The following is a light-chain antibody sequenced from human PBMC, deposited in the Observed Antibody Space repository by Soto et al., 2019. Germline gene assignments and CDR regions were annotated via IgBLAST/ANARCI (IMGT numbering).Light chain of an antibody. CDR1: QSINTY. Sequence: DIQMTQSPSSLSASVGDRVTITSRTSQSINTYLNWYQQKPGKAPKLLIYGASSLQSGVPLRFSGSGSGTDFTLTITTLQPEDFATYYCQESYSFLWGTCGQGTKVEIK. CDR2: GAS. V-gene: IGKV1-39*01. CDR3: QESYSFLWGT. J-gene: IGKJ1*01.